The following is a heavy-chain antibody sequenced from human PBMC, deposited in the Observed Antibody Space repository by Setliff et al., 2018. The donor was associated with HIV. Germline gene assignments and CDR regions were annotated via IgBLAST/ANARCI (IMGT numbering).Heavy chain of an antibody. D-gene: IGHD4-4*01. CDR2: MLPILGMG. CDR1: GGTFSTYV. V-gene: IGHV1-69*10. Sequence: GASVKVSCKTSGGTFSTYVITWVRQAPGQGLEWMGGMLPILGMGDFAQKFQGRVTITADASTRTAYMELSSLTSDDTAVYYCAGSAHSYSYMGYYYHTMDAWGQGTTVTVSS. CDR3: AGSAHSYSYMGYYYHTMDA. J-gene: IGHJ6*02.